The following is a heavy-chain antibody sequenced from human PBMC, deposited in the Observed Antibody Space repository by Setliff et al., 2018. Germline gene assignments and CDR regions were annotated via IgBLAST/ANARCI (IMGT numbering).Heavy chain of an antibody. CDR3: ARAYYYGSGNSHKYYMDV. J-gene: IGHJ6*03. D-gene: IGHD3-10*01. Sequence: ETLSLTCTVSGGSISSSYWSWIRQPPGKGLEWIGYFYHSGSMNYNPSLKGRVTMSVDTSNNQLSLKLISVSAADTAVYYCARAYYYGSGNSHKYYMDVWGKGTAVTVSS. CDR2: FYHSGSM. V-gene: IGHV4-4*09. CDR1: GGSISSSY.